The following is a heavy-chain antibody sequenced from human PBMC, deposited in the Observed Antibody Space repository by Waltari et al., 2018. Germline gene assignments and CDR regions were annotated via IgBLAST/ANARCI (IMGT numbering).Heavy chain of an antibody. V-gene: IGHV3-74*01. CDR3: ARGGSGGTYGLFDY. CDR2: IKTDGSTA. CDR1: GFTFGSYG. J-gene: IGHJ4*02. Sequence: VQLVESGGALVQPGGSLRLSWVGSGFTFGSYGYHWVCQVPGNGLIWGSRIKTDGSTADYVDSVKGRFTISRDNADNTMYLQMNSLRAEDTAVYYCARGGSGGTYGLFDYWGQGTLVTVSS. D-gene: IGHD2-15*01.